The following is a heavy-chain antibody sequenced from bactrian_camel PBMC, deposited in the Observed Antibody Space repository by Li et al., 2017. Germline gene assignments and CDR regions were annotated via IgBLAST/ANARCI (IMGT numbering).Heavy chain of an antibody. Sequence: HVQLVESGGGSVQAGGSLRLSCAASVYLASFDCMGWFRQGPGKEREGVASLASDGSSIYANSLKGRFSISKDNARNWLDLQMDSLEPGDTARYYCAADRRRHGPPSLRPGDYSVWGQGTQVTVS. J-gene: IGHJ4*01. CDR2: LASDGSS. CDR3: AADRRRHGPPSLRPGDYSV. CDR1: VYLASFDC. V-gene: IGHV3S53*01. D-gene: IGHD2*01.